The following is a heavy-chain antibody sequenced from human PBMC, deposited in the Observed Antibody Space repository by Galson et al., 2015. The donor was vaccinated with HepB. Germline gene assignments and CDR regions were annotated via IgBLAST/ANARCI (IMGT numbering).Heavy chain of an antibody. V-gene: IGHV3-21*01. CDR1: GFTFSSYG. D-gene: IGHD2-21*02. CDR2: VSSKSGYI. CDR3: VRGAYCGGDCYSDDAFDI. Sequence: SLRLSCAASGFTFSSYGMNWVRQAPGKGLVWVASVSSKSGYIYHADSLRGRFIISRDNAKNPLYLQMHSLRVEDTAVYYCVRGAYCGGDCYSDDAFDIWGQGTMVTVSS. J-gene: IGHJ3*02.